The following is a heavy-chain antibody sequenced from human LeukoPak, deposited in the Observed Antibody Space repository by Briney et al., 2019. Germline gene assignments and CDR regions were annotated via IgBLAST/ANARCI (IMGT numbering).Heavy chain of an antibody. V-gene: IGHV3-30-3*01. CDR1: GVTFRSFA. CDR2: ISYDGSNK. J-gene: IGHJ4*02. D-gene: IGHD3-16*02. Sequence: GGSLRLSCAPSGVTFRSFAMHWGRQAPGKGLEWVAVISYDGSNKYYADSVKGRFTISRDNSKNTLYLQMNSLRAEDTAVYYCARGVTMFEGVTVNHYGDSWGQGTLVTVSS. CDR3: ARGVTMFEGVTVNHYGDS.